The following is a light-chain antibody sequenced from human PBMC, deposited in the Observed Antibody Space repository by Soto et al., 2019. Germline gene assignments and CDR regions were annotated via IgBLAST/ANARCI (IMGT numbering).Light chain of an antibody. J-gene: IGKJ2*01. Sequence: DIQMTQSPSSLSAFVGDRVTITCRASQAITDYLAWYLRKPGKVPELLIYAASTLQSGVPSRFSGSGSGSHCSLSITSLQPGDVGTFYCQQYSSDPYTFGQGTKLEIK. V-gene: IGKV1-27*01. CDR3: QQYSSDPYT. CDR2: AAS. CDR1: QAITDY.